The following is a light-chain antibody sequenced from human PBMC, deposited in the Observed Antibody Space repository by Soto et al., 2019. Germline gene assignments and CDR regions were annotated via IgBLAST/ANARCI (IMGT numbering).Light chain of an antibody. J-gene: IGKJ4*01. CDR3: QQYYSYPRT. CDR2: AAS. V-gene: IGKV1-8*01. CDR1: QGISSY. Sequence: AIRMTQSPSSFSASTGDRVTITCRASQGISSYLAWYQQKPGKAPKLLIYAASTLQSGVPSRFSGSGSGTDFTLTISCLQSEDFATYYGQQYYSYPRTFGGGTKVEIK.